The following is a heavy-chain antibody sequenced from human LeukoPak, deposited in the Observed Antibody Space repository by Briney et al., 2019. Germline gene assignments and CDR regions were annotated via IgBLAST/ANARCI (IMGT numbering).Heavy chain of an antibody. V-gene: IGHV4-4*07. CDR1: GGSISIYH. CDR2: IETSGST. J-gene: IGHJ5*02. Sequence: SETLSLTCTVSGGSISIYHWSWIRQPAGKGLEWIGRIETSGSTNYNPSLKSRVTISVDKSKNQSSLKLRSVTAADTAVHYCARGRSGVDPWGQGTLVTVSS. D-gene: IGHD3-10*01. CDR3: ARGRSGVDP.